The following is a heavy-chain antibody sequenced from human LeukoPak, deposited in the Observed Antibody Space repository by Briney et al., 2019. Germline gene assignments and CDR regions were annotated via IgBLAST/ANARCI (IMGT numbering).Heavy chain of an antibody. J-gene: IGHJ3*02. V-gene: IGHV3-74*01. CDR3: AREFRVLPDI. CDR2: INTDGSST. CDR1: GFSFSDYA. Sequence: GGSLRLSCAASGFSFSDYAMNRVRQAPGKGLVWVSRINTDGSSTNYADSVKGRFTISRDNAKNTLYLQMNSLRDEDTAVYYCAREFRVLPDIWGQGTMVTVSS. D-gene: IGHD2-8*02.